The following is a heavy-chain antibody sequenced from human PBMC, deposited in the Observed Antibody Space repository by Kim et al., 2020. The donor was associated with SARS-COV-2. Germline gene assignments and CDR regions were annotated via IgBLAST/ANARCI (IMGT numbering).Heavy chain of an antibody. D-gene: IGHD5-18*01. CDR3: ARHLGRDTAMVMADYYYGMDV. CDR1: GYSFTSYW. Sequence: GESLKISCKGSGYSFTSYWIGWVRQMPGKGLEWMGIIYPGDSDTRYSPSFQGQVTISADKSISTAYLQWSSLKASDTAMYYCARHLGRDTAMVMADYYYGMDVWGQGTTVTVSS. CDR2: IYPGDSDT. V-gene: IGHV5-51*01. J-gene: IGHJ6*02.